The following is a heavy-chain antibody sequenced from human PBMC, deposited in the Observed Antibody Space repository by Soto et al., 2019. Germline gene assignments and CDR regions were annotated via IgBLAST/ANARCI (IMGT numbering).Heavy chain of an antibody. D-gene: IGHD5-18*01. V-gene: IGHV4-59*01. Sequence: QVQLQESGPGLVKPSETLSLTCTVSGGSISSYYWSWIRQPPGKGLEWIGYIYYSGSTNYNPSLKRRVTISVDTSKNQFSLKLSSVTAADTAVYYCARNSYGYWYFDLWGRGTLVTVSS. CDR3: ARNSYGYWYFDL. CDR2: IYYSGST. CDR1: GGSISSYY. J-gene: IGHJ2*01.